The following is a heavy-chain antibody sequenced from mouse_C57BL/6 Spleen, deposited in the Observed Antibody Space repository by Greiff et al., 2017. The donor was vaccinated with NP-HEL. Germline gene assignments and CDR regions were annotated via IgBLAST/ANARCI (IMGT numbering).Heavy chain of an antibody. D-gene: IGHD2-2*01. Sequence: EVKLVESGGDLVKPGGSLKLSCAASGFTFSSYGMSWVRQTPDKRLEWVATISSGGSYTYYPDSVKGRFTISRDNAKNTLYLQMSSLKSEDTAMYYCAKDGYGGTFAYWGQGTLVTVSA. CDR2: ISSGGSYT. J-gene: IGHJ3*01. CDR1: GFTFSSYG. V-gene: IGHV5-6*01. CDR3: AKDGYGGTFAY.